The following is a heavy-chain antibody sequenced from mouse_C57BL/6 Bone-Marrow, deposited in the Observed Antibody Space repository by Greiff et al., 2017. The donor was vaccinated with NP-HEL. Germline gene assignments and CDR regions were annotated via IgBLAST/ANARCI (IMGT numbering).Heavy chain of an antibody. D-gene: IGHD2-12*01. Sequence: EVQRVESGGGLVQPGESLKLSCAASGFTFSSYTMSWVRQTPEKRLEWVATISGGGGNTYYPDSVKGRFTISRDNAKNTLYLQMSSLRSEDTALYYCARHYTWYFDVWGTGTTVTVSS. CDR3: ARHYTWYFDV. CDR1: GFTFSSYT. CDR2: ISGGGGNT. V-gene: IGHV5-9*01. J-gene: IGHJ1*03.